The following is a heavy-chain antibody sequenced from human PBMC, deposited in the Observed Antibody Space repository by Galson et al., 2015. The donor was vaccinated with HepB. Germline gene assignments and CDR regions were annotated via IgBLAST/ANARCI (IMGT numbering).Heavy chain of an antibody. CDR1: GYTFTSYG. V-gene: IGHV1-18*01. CDR3: ARDGPLVTPKALRYYYGMDV. D-gene: IGHD4-23*01. J-gene: IGHJ6*02. Sequence: SVKVSCKASGYTFTSYGISWVRQAPGQGLEWMGWISAYNGNTNYAQKLQGRVTMTTDTSTSTAYMELRSLRSDGTAVYYCARDGPLVTPKALRYYYGMDVWGQGTTVTVSS. CDR2: ISAYNGNT.